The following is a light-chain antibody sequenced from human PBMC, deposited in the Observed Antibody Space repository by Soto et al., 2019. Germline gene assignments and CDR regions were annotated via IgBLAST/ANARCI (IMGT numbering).Light chain of an antibody. CDR2: AAS. Sequence: DIQLTQSPSFLSASVGDRVTITCRASESIRDYLNWYQQKPGKAPNLLIYAASSLQSGVPSRFSGGGSGTDFTLTISSLQPEDFATYYCQQSYNIPRTFGQGTRLEIK. V-gene: IGKV1-39*01. CDR1: ESIRDY. CDR3: QQSYNIPRT. J-gene: IGKJ5*01.